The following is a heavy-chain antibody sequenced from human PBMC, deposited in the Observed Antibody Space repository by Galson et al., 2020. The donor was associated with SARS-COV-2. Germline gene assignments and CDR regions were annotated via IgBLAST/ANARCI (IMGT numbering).Heavy chain of an antibody. V-gene: IGHV3-13*01. J-gene: IGHJ6*02. CDR1: GFTFSTYD. Sequence: GGSLRLSCAASGFTFSTYDMHWVRQPKGKGLEWVSVIDRAGDTYYSDSVRGRFNISRDNAKDSLYLQMNSLRVGDTAVYYCVRAGRYGSGTHCYYGMDVWGQGTTVTVSS. D-gene: IGHD3-10*01. CDR2: IDRAGDT. CDR3: VRAGRYGSGTHCYYGMDV.